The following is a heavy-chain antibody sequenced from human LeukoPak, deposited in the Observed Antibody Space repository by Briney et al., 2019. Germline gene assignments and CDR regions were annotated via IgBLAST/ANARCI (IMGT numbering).Heavy chain of an antibody. J-gene: IGHJ4*02. D-gene: IGHD3-10*01. V-gene: IGHV4-59*01. CDR2: IYHSVPS. Sequence: SETLCLTCTLSRASISTYYWSWIRQPPRKGLEWSGYIYHSVPSNYKPSLKSRVAMSVDTSKSQFSLSLTSVTTADTAVYYCAKAAKFYYGSQTYYYFDYWGQGIMVTVSS. CDR1: RASISTYY. CDR3: AKAAKFYYGSQTYYYFDY.